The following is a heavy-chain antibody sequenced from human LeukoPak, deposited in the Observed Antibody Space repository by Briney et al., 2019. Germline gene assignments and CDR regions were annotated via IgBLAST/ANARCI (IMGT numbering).Heavy chain of an antibody. J-gene: IGHJ4*02. CDR3: ARVGYCSSTSCYAVDY. D-gene: IGHD2-2*01. CDR1: GFIFSNYW. Sequence: GGSLRLSCAASGFIFSNYWMHWVRHAPGKGLVWGSHINTDGSSTTYADSVKGRFTISRDNAKNTLYLQMNSLRAEDTAVYYCARVGYCSSTSCYAVDYWGQGTLVTVSS. V-gene: IGHV3-74*01. CDR2: INTDGSST.